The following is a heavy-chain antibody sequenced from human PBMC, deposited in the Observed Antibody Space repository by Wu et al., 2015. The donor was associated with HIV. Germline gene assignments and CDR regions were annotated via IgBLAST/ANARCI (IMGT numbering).Heavy chain of an antibody. CDR2: MNPRSGNT. Sequence: VQLVQSGAEVQKPGASVKISCTAFGYTFINNFLHWVRQATGQGLEWMGWMNPRSGNTGYAQKFQGRVTMTRDTSISTANMELSSLRSEDTAVYYCARQRAYTSGWYIFDYWGQGTLVTVSS. CDR1: GYTFINNF. J-gene: IGHJ4*02. D-gene: IGHD6-19*01. CDR3: ARQRAYTSGWYIFDY. V-gene: IGHV1-8*02.